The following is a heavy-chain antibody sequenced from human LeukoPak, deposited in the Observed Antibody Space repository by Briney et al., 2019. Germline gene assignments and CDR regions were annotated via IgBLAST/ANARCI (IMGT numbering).Heavy chain of an antibody. J-gene: IGHJ4*02. D-gene: IGHD1-26*01. V-gene: IGHV3-23*01. CDR3: AREDSGSYYSDY. Sequence: GGSLRLSCAVSGFTVSSNYMSWVRQAPGKGLEWVSVISGSGGRTYYADSVKGRFTISRDNSKNTVDLQMNSLRAEDTAVYYCAREDSGSYYSDYWGQGTLVTVSS. CDR2: ISGSGGRT. CDR1: GFTVSSNY.